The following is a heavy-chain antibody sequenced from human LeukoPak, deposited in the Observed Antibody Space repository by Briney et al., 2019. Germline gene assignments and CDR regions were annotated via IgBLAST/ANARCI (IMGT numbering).Heavy chain of an antibody. Sequence: SETLSLTCSVSGYAISSGYFWGWIRQPPGKGLEWIGTIYHSGSTYYNPSLKSRVAISVDTSKNQFSLKLSSVTAADTAVYYCARGYSSSWYFNWFDPWGQGTLVTVSS. J-gene: IGHJ5*02. D-gene: IGHD6-13*01. CDR2: IYHSGST. CDR3: ARGYSSSWYFNWFDP. CDR1: GYAISSGYF. V-gene: IGHV4-38-2*02.